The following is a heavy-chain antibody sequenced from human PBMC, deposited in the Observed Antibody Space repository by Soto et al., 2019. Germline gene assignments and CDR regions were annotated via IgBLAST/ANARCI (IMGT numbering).Heavy chain of an antibody. V-gene: IGHV3-23*01. J-gene: IGHJ5*02. CDR3: VKNSGCFNT. D-gene: IGHD3-10*01. Sequence: QLLQSGGGLVQPGGSLTLSCAASGFTFGTTDMSWVRQAPGEGLEWVSTIEGSGGITYYADSVKGGFTISRDNSRNTVYLQMNSLRGDDTALDYCVKNSGCFNTWGQGALVTVSS. CDR1: GFTFGTTD. CDR2: IEGSGGIT.